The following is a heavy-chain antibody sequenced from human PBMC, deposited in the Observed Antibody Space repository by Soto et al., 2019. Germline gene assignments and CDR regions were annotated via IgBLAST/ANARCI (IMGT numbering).Heavy chain of an antibody. Sequence: PSETLSLTCTVSGGSVSSGSYYWSWIRQPPGKGLEWIGYIYYSGSTNYNPSLNSRVTISVDTSKNQFSLKLSSVTAADTAVYYCASADPSGSYPYRRPWVGAFDIWGQGTMVTVSS. V-gene: IGHV4-61*01. J-gene: IGHJ3*02. D-gene: IGHD1-26*01. CDR1: GGSVSSGSYY. CDR2: IYYSGST. CDR3: ASADPSGSYPYRRPWVGAFDI.